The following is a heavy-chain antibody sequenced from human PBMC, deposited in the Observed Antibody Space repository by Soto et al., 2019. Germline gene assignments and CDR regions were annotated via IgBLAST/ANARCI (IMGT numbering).Heavy chain of an antibody. Sequence: QVQLVESGGGVVQSGRSLTLSCAASGFSLRTYGMHWLRRAPGKGLEWVAFIWYDGTKKFYANSVKGRSTISKDNSNNILYLHMRGLRVEDTSVYYCAIDVLTAVAGRVNWFDPWGQGTLVTVSS. CDR2: IWYDGTKK. V-gene: IGHV3-33*01. J-gene: IGHJ5*02. D-gene: IGHD6-19*01. CDR3: AIDVLTAVAGRVNWFDP. CDR1: GFSLRTYG.